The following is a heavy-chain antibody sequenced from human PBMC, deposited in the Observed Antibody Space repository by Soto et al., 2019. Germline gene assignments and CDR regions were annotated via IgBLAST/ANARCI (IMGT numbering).Heavy chain of an antibody. J-gene: IGHJ4*02. CDR2: ISYDGSNK. Sequence: GGSLRLSCAASGFTFSSYGMHWVRQAPGKGLEWVAVISYDGSNKYYADSVKGRFTISRDNSKNTLYLQMNSLRAEDTAVYYCARGGGLGVDCSGGSCYVLDYWGQGTLVTVSS. CDR1: GFTFSSYG. V-gene: IGHV3-30*03. CDR3: ARGGGLGVDCSGGSCYVLDY. D-gene: IGHD2-15*01.